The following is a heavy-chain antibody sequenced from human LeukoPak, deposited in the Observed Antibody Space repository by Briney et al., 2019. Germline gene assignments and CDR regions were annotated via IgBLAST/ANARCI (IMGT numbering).Heavy chain of an antibody. CDR2: ISYDGSNK. Sequence: PGRSLRLSCAASGFTFSSYAMHWVRQAPGKGLEWVAVISYDGSNKYYADSVKGRFTISRDISKNTLYLQMNSLRAEDTAVYYCARDLSSGSYYYYGMDVWGQGTTVTVSS. CDR3: ARDLSSGSYYYYGMDV. CDR1: GFTFSSYA. J-gene: IGHJ6*02. V-gene: IGHV3-30-3*01. D-gene: IGHD1-26*01.